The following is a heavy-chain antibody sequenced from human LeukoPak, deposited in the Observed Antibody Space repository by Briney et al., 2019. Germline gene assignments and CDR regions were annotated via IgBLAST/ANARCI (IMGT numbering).Heavy chain of an antibody. Sequence: PSETLSLTCAVYGGSFSGYYWSWIRQPPGKGLEWIGEINHSGSTNYNPSLKSRVTISVDTSKNQFSLKLSSVTAADTAVYYCASRRYCSGGSCYKMDYWGQGTLVTVSS. D-gene: IGHD2-15*01. CDR1: GGSFSGYY. CDR3: ASRRYCSGGSCYKMDY. V-gene: IGHV4-34*01. J-gene: IGHJ4*02. CDR2: INHSGST.